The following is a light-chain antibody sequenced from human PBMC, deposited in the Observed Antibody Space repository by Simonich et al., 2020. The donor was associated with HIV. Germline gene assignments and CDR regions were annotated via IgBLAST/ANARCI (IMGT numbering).Light chain of an antibody. V-gene: IGKV4-1*01. J-gene: IGKJ2*01. CDR3: QQYYSTPQT. CDR1: QSVLYNSNNKNY. CDR2: WAA. Sequence: DIVMTQSPDSLAVSLGERATINCKSSQSVLYNSNNKNYLVWYQQKPGQPPKLLMYWAATRESGVPDRFSGSGSGTDFTLTISSLQAEDVAVYYCQQYYSTPQTFGQGTKLEIK.